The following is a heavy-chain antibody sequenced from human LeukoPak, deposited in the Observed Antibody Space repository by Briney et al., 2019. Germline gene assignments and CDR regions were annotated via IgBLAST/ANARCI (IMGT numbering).Heavy chain of an antibody. CDR3: ARGGYSYGYAGDWFDP. CDR2: ISSSGSTI. Sequence: PGGSLRLSCAASGFTFSSYEMNWVRQAPGKGLEWVSYISSSGSTIYYADSVKGRFTISRDNAKNSLYLQMNSLRAEDTAVYYCARGGYSYGYAGDWFDPWGQGTLVTVSS. D-gene: IGHD5-18*01. CDR1: GFTFSSYE. J-gene: IGHJ5*02. V-gene: IGHV3-48*03.